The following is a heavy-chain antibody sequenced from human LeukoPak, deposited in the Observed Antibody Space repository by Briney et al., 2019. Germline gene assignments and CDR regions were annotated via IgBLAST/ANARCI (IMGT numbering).Heavy chain of an antibody. CDR3: AKSTLPMVRGARGTSFDY. Sequence: GGSLTLSCAASGFTFSSYAMSWVRQAPGKGLEWVSAISGSGGSTYYADSVKGRFTISRDNSKNTLYLQMNSLRAEDTAVYYCAKSTLPMVRGARGTSFDYWGQGTLVTVSS. D-gene: IGHD3-10*01. V-gene: IGHV3-23*01. CDR2: ISGSGGST. CDR1: GFTFSSYA. J-gene: IGHJ4*02.